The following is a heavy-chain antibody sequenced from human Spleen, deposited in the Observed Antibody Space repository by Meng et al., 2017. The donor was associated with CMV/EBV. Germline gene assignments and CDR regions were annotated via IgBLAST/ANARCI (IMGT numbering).Heavy chain of an antibody. Sequence: GGSLRLSCAASGFTFSSYAISWVRQAPGKGLEWVALISYDGSNKYYADSVKGRFTISRDNSKNTLYLQMNSLRAEDTAVYYCARVLRPGNYYYYGVDVWGQGTAVTVSS. CDR2: ISYDGSNK. J-gene: IGHJ6*02. V-gene: IGHV3-30-3*01. CDR1: GFTFSSYA. D-gene: IGHD1-26*01. CDR3: ARVLRPGNYYYYGVDV.